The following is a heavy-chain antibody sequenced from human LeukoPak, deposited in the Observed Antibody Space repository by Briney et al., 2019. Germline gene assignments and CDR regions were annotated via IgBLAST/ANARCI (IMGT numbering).Heavy chain of an antibody. J-gene: IGHJ6*03. V-gene: IGHV4-59*13. CDR2: IYYSGST. CDR1: GGPISRYY. D-gene: IGHD3-10*01. Sequence: SETLSLPCSVSGGPISRYYWRCLRQPPGKALEWSGYIYYSGSTIYNPPLKSRVNITVDTSKNQFSLKLSSVTAADTAVYYCAREVLETYYYGSGSYYYIDVWGKGTTVTISS. CDR3: AREVLETYYYGSGSYYYIDV.